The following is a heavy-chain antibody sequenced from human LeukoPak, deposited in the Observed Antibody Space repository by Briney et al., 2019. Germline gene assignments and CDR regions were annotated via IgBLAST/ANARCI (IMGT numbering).Heavy chain of an antibody. D-gene: IGHD5-18*01. CDR2: IYTSGST. J-gene: IGHJ6*03. V-gene: IGHV4-61*02. Sequence: SQTLSLTCTVSGGSISSGSYYWSWIRQPAGKGLEWIGRIYTSGSTNYNPSLKSRVTISVDTSKNQFSLKLRSVTAADTAVYYCATSGYSRYYYYMDVWGKGTTVTISS. CDR1: GGSISSGSYY. CDR3: ATSGYSRYYYYMDV.